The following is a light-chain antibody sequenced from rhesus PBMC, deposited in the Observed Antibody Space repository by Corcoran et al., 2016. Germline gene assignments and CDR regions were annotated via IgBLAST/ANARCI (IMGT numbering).Light chain of an antibody. Sequence: DIQMTQSPSSLSASVGDRVTITCRASQGISTYLNWYQQKPGKAPKRLIYAASSLESGVPSRFSGSGSGTDFTLTISSLQPEDFATIYCLQYNSDPYSFGQGTKVEIK. V-gene: IGKV1-43*02. CDR2: AAS. CDR3: LQYNSDPYS. J-gene: IGKJ2*01. CDR1: QGISTY.